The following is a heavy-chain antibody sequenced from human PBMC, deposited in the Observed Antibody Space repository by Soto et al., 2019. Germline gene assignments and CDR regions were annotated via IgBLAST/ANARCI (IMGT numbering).Heavy chain of an antibody. J-gene: IGHJ4*02. CDR1: GGSISSYY. D-gene: IGHD3-16*01. V-gene: IGHV4-59*08. CDR3: ARAWGGNVFDY. CDR2: IYYSGST. Sequence: QVQLQESGPGLVKPSETLSLTCTVSGGSISSYYWSWIRQPPGKGLDWIGYIYYSGSTNYNPSLKIRVTISVDTSTNQFSLKLSSVTAADTAVYYCARAWGGNVFDYWGQGTLVTVSS.